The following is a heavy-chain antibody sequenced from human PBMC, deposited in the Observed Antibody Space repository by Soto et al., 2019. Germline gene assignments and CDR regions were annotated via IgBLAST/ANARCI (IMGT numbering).Heavy chain of an antibody. CDR3: ARGGVGFGQPSDY. D-gene: IGHD3-10*01. J-gene: IGHJ4*02. V-gene: IGHV3-21*04. CDR2: ISSSSSYI. Sequence: GGSLRLSCAAYGFTFTSYSMNWVRQAPVKGLEWVSSISSSSSYIYYADSVKGRFTISRDNAKNSLYLQMNSLRAEDTAVYYCARGGVGFGQPSDYWGQGTLVTVSS. CDR1: GFTFTSYS.